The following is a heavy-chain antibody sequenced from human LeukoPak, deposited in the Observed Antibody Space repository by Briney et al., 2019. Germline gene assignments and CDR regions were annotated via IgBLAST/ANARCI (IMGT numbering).Heavy chain of an antibody. Sequence: PSETLSITCAVFGGSFSGRYWSWVRQPPGKGLEWIGQIHQSEVTSYNPSLGSRVTMSVDTSKKQVSLYLTSVTAADTAVYFCAQHGDFYLYIWGRGTLVTVSS. D-gene: IGHD3/OR15-3a*01. CDR3: AQHGDFYLYI. CDR2: IHQSEVT. V-gene: IGHV4-34*01. J-gene: IGHJ2*01. CDR1: GGSFSGRY.